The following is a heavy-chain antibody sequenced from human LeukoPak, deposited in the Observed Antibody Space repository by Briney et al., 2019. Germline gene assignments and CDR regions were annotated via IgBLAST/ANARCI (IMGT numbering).Heavy chain of an antibody. V-gene: IGHV3-30*18. D-gene: IGHD2-21*02. Sequence: PGGSLRLSCAASGFTFSSYGMHWVRQAPGRGLEWVAVISYDGSNKYYADSVKGRFTISRDNSKNTLYLQMNSLRAEDTAVYYCAKEGPYCGGDCYYDYWGQGTLVTVSS. J-gene: IGHJ4*02. CDR2: ISYDGSNK. CDR1: GFTFSSYG. CDR3: AKEGPYCGGDCYYDY.